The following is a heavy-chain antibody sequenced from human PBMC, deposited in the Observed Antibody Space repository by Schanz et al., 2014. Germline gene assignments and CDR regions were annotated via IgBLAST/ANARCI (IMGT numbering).Heavy chain of an antibody. V-gene: IGHV4-59*08. Sequence: QLQLQESGPGLVKPSETLSLTCTVSGGSISSYYWSWIRQPPGKGLEWIGYIYYSGDTNYNPSLKSRVTIAVDTSKNQFTLNLITVTAADTAVYYCARQGIGYQHGRYYYYMDVWGRGTTGTGSS. D-gene: IGHD2-2*01. CDR3: ARQGIGYQHGRYYYYMDV. CDR1: GGSISSYY. J-gene: IGHJ6*03. CDR2: IYYSGDT.